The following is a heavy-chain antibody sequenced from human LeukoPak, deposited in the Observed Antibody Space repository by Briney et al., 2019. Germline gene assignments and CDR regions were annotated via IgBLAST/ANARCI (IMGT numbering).Heavy chain of an antibody. Sequence: PGGSLRLSCAASGFTFSGYGMHWVRQAPGKGLEWVAVISYDGSDKYYADSEKGRFTISRDNSKNTLYLQMNSLRAEDTAVYYCAKDKVERHYFDYWGQGTLVTVSS. CDR1: GFTFSGYG. CDR3: AKDKVERHYFDY. CDR2: ISYDGSDK. J-gene: IGHJ4*02. D-gene: IGHD1-1*01. V-gene: IGHV3-30*18.